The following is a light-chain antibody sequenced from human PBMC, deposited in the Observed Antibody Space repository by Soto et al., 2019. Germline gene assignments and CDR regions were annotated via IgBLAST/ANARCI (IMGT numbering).Light chain of an antibody. V-gene: IGLV1-51*02. CDR2: ENN. CDR3: GTWDSSLRGVV. J-gene: IGLJ2*01. Sequence: QSVLTQPPSVSAAPGQKVTISCSGSSSNIGNNYVSWYQQLPGTAPKLLIYENNKRPSGIPDRFSGSKSGTSATLGITELRTGDEADYYCGTWDSSLRGVVFGGGTKVTVL. CDR1: SSNIGNNY.